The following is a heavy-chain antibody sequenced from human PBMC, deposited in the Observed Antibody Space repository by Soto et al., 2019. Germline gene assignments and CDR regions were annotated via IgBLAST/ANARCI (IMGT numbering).Heavy chain of an antibody. CDR1: GFTFRNYG. D-gene: IGHD2-2*01. Sequence: PLGGSLRLSCAASGFTFRNYGMHWVRQAPGEGLEWVAVISYDGSNEYYADSVKGRFTISRDNSKNTLYVQMNSLKTEDTAVYYCAKDLGRRPIEVVPAARFDPWGQGTLVTVSS. J-gene: IGHJ5*02. CDR2: ISYDGSNE. V-gene: IGHV3-30*18. CDR3: AKDLGRRPIEVVPAARFDP.